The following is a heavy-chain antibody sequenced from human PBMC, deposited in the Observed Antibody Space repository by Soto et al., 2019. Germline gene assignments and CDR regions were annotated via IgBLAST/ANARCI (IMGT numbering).Heavy chain of an antibody. J-gene: IGHJ4*02. V-gene: IGHV3-53*01. Sequence: GGSLRLSCVVSGFIVSSSHMIWVRQAPGKGLEGVSILYNHGKTNYVDSVKGRFTITRDNSKNTVYLQMNSLRVEDTAVYYCARLTEAERHWGQGALVTVSS. D-gene: IGHD1-1*01. CDR1: GFIVSSSH. CDR3: ARLTEAERH. CDR2: LYNHGKT.